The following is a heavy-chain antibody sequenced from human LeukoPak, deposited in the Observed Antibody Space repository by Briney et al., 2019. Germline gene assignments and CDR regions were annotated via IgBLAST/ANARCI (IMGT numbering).Heavy chain of an antibody. CDR2: IYSGGST. D-gene: IGHD3-10*01. CDR3: ARGTVTMVDY. CDR1: GFTFSSHW. V-gene: IGHV3-66*01. Sequence: PGGSLRLSCAASGFTFSSHWMHWARQAPGRGLEWVSVIYSGGSTYYADSVKGRFTISRDNSKNTLFLQMNSLRAGDTAVYYCARGTVTMVDYWGQGTLVTVSS. J-gene: IGHJ4*02.